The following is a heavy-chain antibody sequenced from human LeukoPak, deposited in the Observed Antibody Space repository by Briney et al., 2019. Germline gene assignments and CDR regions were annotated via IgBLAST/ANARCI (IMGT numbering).Heavy chain of an antibody. CDR2: IDSGGSDS. CDR1: GFAFSSYW. Sequence: PGGSLRLSCVASGFAFSSYWIHWVRQAPGKGLVWVSRIDSGGSDSIYADSVKGRFTISRDNAQNTVYLQMNSLRAEDTAIYYCARRHSTGCFDYWGQGTLVTVSS. V-gene: IGHV3-74*01. D-gene: IGHD1-14*01. CDR3: ARRHSTGCFDY. J-gene: IGHJ4*02.